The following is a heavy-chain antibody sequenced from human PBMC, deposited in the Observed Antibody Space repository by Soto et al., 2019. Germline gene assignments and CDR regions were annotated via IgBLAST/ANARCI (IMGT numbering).Heavy chain of an antibody. J-gene: IGHJ6*03. CDR2: IYYSGST. V-gene: IGHV4-59*01. CDR1: GGSISSYY. Sequence: SETLSLTCTVSGGSISSYYWSWIRQPPGKGLEWIGYIYYSGSTNYNPSLKSRVTISVDTSKNRFSLKLGTVTAADTAVYYCASDSGSSMYYYYMDVWGKGTTVTVSS. CDR3: ASDSGSSMYYYYMDV. D-gene: IGHD6-6*01.